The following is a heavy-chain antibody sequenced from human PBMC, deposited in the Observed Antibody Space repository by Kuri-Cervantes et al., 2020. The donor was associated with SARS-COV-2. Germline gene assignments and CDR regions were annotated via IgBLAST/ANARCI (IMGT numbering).Heavy chain of an antibody. J-gene: IGHJ2*01. CDR1: GGSISRNY. CDR2: IYYSGST. D-gene: IGHD2-21*02. V-gene: IGHV4-59*08. CDR3: ATEARSHRRLTAPWYFDL. Sequence: SETLSLTCTVSGGSISRNYWSWIRQPPGKGLEWIGYIYYSGSTNFNPSLKSRVTISVDTSKNQFSLKLSSVTAADTAVYYCATEARSHRRLTAPWYFDLWGRGTLVTVSS.